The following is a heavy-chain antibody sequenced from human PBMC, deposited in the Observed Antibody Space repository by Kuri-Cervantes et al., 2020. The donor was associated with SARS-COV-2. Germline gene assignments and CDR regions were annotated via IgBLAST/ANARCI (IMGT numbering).Heavy chain of an antibody. V-gene: IGHV5-51*01. CDR1: GYSFTSYW. CDR3: ARDRGFGDFDY. D-gene: IGHD3-3*01. J-gene: IGHJ4*02. Sequence: GESLKISCKGSGYSFTSYWIGWVRQMPGKGLEWMGIIYPGDSDTRCSPSFQGQVTISADKSISTAYLQWSSLRAEDTAVYYCARDRGFGDFDYWGQGTLVTVSS. CDR2: IYPGDSDT.